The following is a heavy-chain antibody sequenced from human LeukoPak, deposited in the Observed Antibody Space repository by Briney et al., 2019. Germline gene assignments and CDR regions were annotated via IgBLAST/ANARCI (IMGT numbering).Heavy chain of an antibody. Sequence: GGSLRLSCAASGFTFNNYAMSWVRQAPGKGLEWVSALSGSADGICYADSVKGRFTISRDNSQNTLYLQMNSLRAEDTAVYYCARGMVVAATGFDYWGQGTLVTASS. J-gene: IGHJ4*02. CDR3: ARGMVVAATGFDY. D-gene: IGHD2-15*01. V-gene: IGHV3-23*01. CDR1: GFTFNNYA. CDR2: LSGSADGI.